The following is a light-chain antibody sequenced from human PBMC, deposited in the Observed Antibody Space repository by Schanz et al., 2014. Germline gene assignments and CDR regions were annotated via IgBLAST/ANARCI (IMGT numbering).Light chain of an antibody. CDR1: QSVSSIH. CDR2: DAS. Sequence: EIVLTQSPGTLSLSPGEGATLSCRASQSVSSIHLAWYQQKPGQAPRLLIYDASNRATGIPARFSGSGSGTGFTLTISSLEPEDCAVYYCEQRSNWPITVGQGTGLESK. CDR3: EQRSNWPIT. V-gene: IGKV3-11*01. J-gene: IGKJ5*01.